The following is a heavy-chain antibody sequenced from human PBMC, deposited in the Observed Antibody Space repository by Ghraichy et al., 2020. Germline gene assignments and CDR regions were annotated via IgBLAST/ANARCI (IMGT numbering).Heavy chain of an antibody. V-gene: IGHV3-30*18. CDR2: ISYDGSNK. CDR1: GFTFSSYG. Sequence: GGSLRLSCAASGFTFSSYGMHWVRQAPGKGLEWVAVISYDGSNKYYADSVKGRFTISRDNSKNTLYLQMNSLRAEDTAVYYCAKDRMGATTYWGQGTLVTVSS. CDR3: AKDRMGATTY. D-gene: IGHD1-26*01. J-gene: IGHJ4*02.